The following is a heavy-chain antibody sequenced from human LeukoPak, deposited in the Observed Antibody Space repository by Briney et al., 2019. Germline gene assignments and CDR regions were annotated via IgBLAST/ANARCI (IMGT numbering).Heavy chain of an antibody. J-gene: IGHJ4*02. CDR3: ARGGLRYFDWLTPPSDY. D-gene: IGHD3-9*01. Sequence: GGSLRLSCAASGFTFSSYGMHWVRQAPGKGLEWVAVISYDGSNKYYADSVKGRFTISRDNSKNTLYLQMNSLRAEDTAVYYCARGGLRYFDWLTPPSDYWGQGTLVTVSS. CDR2: ISYDGSNK. CDR1: GFTFSSYG. V-gene: IGHV3-30*03.